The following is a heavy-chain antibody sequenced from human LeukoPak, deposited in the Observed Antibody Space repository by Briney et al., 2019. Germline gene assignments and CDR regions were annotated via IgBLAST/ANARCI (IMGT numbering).Heavy chain of an antibody. CDR1: GGSFSDYC. Sequence: SETLSLTCAVYGGSFSDYCWSWIRQPPGKGLEWSGEINHRGGTSYNSSLKSRVSISVDTSKNQFSLKLSSVTAADTAVYYCARRKTPMNPLTGWGQGTLVTVSS. CDR3: ARRKTPMNPLTG. CDR2: INHRGGT. J-gene: IGHJ4*02. V-gene: IGHV4-34*01. D-gene: IGHD3-9*01.